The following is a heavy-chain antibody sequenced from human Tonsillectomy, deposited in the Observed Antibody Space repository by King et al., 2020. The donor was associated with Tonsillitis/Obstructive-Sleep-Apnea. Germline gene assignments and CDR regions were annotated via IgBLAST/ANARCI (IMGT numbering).Heavy chain of an antibody. J-gene: IGHJ5*02. D-gene: IGHD6-6*01. CDR3: ARRVRYRSIAARRDWFDP. CDR1: GGTFSSYA. Sequence: QLVQSGAEVKKPGSSVKVSCKASGGTFSSYAISWVRQAPGQGLEGMGGIIPNFVTANHAKKFQVRVTITAVDSTRTAYMELSSLRSEDTAVYYCARRVRYRSIAARRDWFDPWGQGTLVTVSS. V-gene: IGHV1-69*01. CDR2: IIPNFVTA.